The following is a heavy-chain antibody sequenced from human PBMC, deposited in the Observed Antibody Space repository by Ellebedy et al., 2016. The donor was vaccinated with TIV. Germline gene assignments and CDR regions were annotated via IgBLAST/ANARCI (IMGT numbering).Heavy chain of an antibody. CDR1: GGSISSYY. J-gene: IGHJ6*02. Sequence: SETLSLTXTVSGGSISSYYWSWIRQPAGKGLEWIGRIYTSGSTNYNPSLKSRVTMSVDTSKNQFSLKLSSVTAADTAVYYCARDLITVAGDYYYYGMDVWGQGTTVTVSS. CDR2: IYTSGST. V-gene: IGHV4-4*07. CDR3: ARDLITVAGDYYYYGMDV. D-gene: IGHD6-19*01.